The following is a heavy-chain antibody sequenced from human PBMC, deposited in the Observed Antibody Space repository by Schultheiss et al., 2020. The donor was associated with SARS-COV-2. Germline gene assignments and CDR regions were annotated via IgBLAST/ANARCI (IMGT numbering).Heavy chain of an antibody. CDR2: ISYDGSNK. Sequence: GGSLRLSCAASGFTFSSYAMHWVRQAPGKGLEWVAVISYDGSNKYYADSVKGRFTISRDNSKNTLYLQMNSLRAEDTAVYYCAKDPRAVRGVLDYWGQGTLVTVSS. CDR1: GFTFSSYA. CDR3: AKDPRAVRGVLDY. D-gene: IGHD3-10*01. V-gene: IGHV3-30*07. J-gene: IGHJ4*02.